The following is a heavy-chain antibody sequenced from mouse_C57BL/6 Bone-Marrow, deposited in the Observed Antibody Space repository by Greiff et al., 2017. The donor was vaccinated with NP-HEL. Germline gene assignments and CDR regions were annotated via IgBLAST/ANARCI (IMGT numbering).Heavy chain of an antibody. CDR2: INPGSGGT. CDR3: ARRTVSWFAY. CDR1: GYAFTNYL. J-gene: IGHJ3*01. D-gene: IGHD3-3*01. V-gene: IGHV1-54*01. Sequence: VQLQQSGAELVRPGPSVKVSCKASGYAFTNYLIEWVKQRPGQGLEWIGVINPGSGGTNYNEKFKGKATLTADKSSSTAYMQLSSLTSEDSAVYFCARRTVSWFAYWGQGTLVTVSA.